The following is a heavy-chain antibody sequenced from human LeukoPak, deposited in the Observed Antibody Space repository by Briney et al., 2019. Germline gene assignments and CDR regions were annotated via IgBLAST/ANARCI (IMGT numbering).Heavy chain of an antibody. Sequence: GGSLRLSCAASGFTFTDYWMSWVRQAPRKGLEWVSVIYSGGSTYYADSVKGRFTISRDNSKNTLYLQLNSLRVEDTAVYFCAREQSNYAYFDYWGQGTLVTVSS. J-gene: IGHJ4*02. D-gene: IGHD4-11*01. CDR2: IYSGGST. V-gene: IGHV3-53*01. CDR1: GFTFTDYW. CDR3: AREQSNYAYFDY.